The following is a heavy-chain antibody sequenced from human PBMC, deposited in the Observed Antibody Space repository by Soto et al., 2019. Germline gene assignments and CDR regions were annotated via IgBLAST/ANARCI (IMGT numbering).Heavy chain of an antibody. D-gene: IGHD1-26*01. Sequence: SETLSLTCAVYGGSFSGYYWSWIRQPPGKGLEWIGEINHSGSTNYNPSLKSRVTISVDTSKNQFSLKLSSVTAADTAVYYCARAGSYSGSYSDYWGQGTLVTVSS. CDR1: GGSFSGYY. J-gene: IGHJ4*02. CDR3: ARAGSYSGSYSDY. V-gene: IGHV4-34*01. CDR2: INHSGST.